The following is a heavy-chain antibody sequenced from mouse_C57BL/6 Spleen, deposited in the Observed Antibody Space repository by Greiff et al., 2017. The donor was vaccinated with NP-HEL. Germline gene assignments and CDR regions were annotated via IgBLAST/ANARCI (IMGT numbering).Heavy chain of an antibody. J-gene: IGHJ2*01. CDR2: IWSGGST. CDR3: ARNSLYYSNYPYYFDY. D-gene: IGHD2-5*01. CDR1: GFSLTSYG. V-gene: IGHV2-2*01. Sequence: VQLVESGPGLVQPSQSLSITCTVSGFSLTSYGVHWVRQSPGKGLEWLGVIWSGGSTDYNAAFISRLSISKDNSKSQVFFKMNSLQADDTAIYYCARNSLYYSNYPYYFDYWGQGTTLTVSS.